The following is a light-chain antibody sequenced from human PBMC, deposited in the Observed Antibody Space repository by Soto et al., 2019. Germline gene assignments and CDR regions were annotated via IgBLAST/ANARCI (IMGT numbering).Light chain of an antibody. CDR1: QSISTY. Sequence: DIQMTQSPSSLSASVGDRVTISCRAGQSISTYLNWYQQKPGTAPRLLIYSASSVKTGVPPRFSGSGSGRDFTLTISSLHPEDSATYYCQQSYSTPPTFGQGTKVDIK. CDR3: QQSYSTPPT. CDR2: SAS. J-gene: IGKJ1*01. V-gene: IGKV1-39*01.